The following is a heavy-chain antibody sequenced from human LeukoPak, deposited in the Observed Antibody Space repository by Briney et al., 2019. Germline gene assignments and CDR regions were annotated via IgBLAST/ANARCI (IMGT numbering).Heavy chain of an antibody. V-gene: IGHV3-21*01. CDR2: ISSSSSYI. J-gene: IGHJ2*01. CDR1: GFTFSSYS. CDR3: ARDPSKLPNSRGWYFVL. Sequence: GGSLRLSCAASGFTFSSYSMNWVRQAPGKGLEWGSSISSSSSYIYYADSVKGRFTISRDNAKNSLYLQMNSLRAEDTAVYYCARDPSKLPNSRGWYFVLRGRGSLVTVSS. D-gene: IGHD3-10*01.